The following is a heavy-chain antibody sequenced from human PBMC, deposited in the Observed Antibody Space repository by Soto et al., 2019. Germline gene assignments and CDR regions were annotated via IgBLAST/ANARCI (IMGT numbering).Heavy chain of an antibody. Sequence: ASVKVSCKASGYTFTSYDINWVRQATGQGLEWMGWMNPNSGNTGYAQKFQGRVTMTRNTSIITAYMELSSLRSEDTAVYYCARGTYYYGSGSYRRRIWFDPWGQGTLVTVSS. V-gene: IGHV1-8*01. J-gene: IGHJ5*02. D-gene: IGHD3-10*01. CDR1: GYTFTSYD. CDR3: ARGTYYYGSGSYRRRIWFDP. CDR2: MNPNSGNT.